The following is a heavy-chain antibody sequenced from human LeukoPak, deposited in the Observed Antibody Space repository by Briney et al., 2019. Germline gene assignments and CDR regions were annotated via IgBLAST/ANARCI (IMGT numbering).Heavy chain of an antibody. Sequence: SGTLSLTCTVSGGSISSSSYYWGWIRQPPGKGLEWIGSIYYSGSTYYNPPLKSRVTISVDTSKNQFSLKLSSVTAADTAVYYCARHEVDYDFWSGYSSFDYWGQGTLVTVSS. CDR1: GGSISSSSYY. V-gene: IGHV4-39*01. D-gene: IGHD3-3*01. J-gene: IGHJ4*02. CDR2: IYYSGST. CDR3: ARHEVDYDFWSGYSSFDY.